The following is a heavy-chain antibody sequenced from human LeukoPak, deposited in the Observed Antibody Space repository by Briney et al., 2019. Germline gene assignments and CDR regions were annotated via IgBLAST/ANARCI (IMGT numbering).Heavy chain of an antibody. CDR1: GFTFSSYS. J-gene: IGHJ1*01. D-gene: IGHD6-13*01. CDR2: ISSSSSTI. CDR3: ATHYSSSWLGYFQH. Sequence: GGSLRLSCAASGFTFSSYSMNWVRQAPGKGLEWVSYISSSSSTIYYADSVKGRFTISRDNAKNSLYLQMNSLRAEDTAVYYCATHYSSSWLGYFQHWGQGTLVTVSS. V-gene: IGHV3-48*01.